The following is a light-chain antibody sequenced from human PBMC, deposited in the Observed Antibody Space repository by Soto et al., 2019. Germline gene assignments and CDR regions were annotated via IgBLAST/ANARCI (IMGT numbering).Light chain of an antibody. CDR1: TTVSTW. CDR3: QWYTNNNTPLM. CDR2: DAS. V-gene: IGKV1-5*01. Sequence: VDRVTITSLSVTTVSTWMACYQQKPGKAPKLLVYDASTLQRGVASRFRGSGCGTEINLIISILQLDDDATAVYQWYTNNNTPLMFGQGTKVDIK. J-gene: IGKJ2*01.